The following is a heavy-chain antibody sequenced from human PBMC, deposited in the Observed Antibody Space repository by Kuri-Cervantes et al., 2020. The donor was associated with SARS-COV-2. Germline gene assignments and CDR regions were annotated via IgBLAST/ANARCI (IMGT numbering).Heavy chain of an antibody. CDR1: GGSISSSSYY. CDR3: ARVTEQLVRGWLDY. Sequence: SETLSLTCTVSGGSISSSSYYWSWIRQPPGKGLEWIGEINHSGSTNYNPSLKSRVTISVDTSKNQFSLKLSSVTAADTAVYYCARVTEQLVRGWLDYWGQGTLVTVSS. CDR2: INHSGST. D-gene: IGHD6-6*01. V-gene: IGHV4-39*07. J-gene: IGHJ4*02.